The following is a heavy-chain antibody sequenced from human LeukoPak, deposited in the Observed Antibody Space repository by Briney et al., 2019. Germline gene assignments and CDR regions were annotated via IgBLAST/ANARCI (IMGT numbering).Heavy chain of an antibody. J-gene: IGHJ6*03. CDR3: ARVSGSGWYRWYYYYMDV. Sequence: GGSLRLSCAASGFTFSSYGIHWVRQAPGKGLEWVAFIRYDGSNKYYADSVKGRFTISRDNAKNSLYLQMNSLRAEDTAVYYCARVSGSGWYRWYYYYMDVWGKGTTVTVSS. CDR1: GFTFSSYG. D-gene: IGHD6-19*01. V-gene: IGHV3-30*02. CDR2: IRYDGSNK.